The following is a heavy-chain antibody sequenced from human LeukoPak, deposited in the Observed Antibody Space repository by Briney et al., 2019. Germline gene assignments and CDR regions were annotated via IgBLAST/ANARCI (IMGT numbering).Heavy chain of an antibody. V-gene: IGHV1-3*01. Sequence: ASVKVSCKASGYTFTSYAMHWVRQAPGQRLEWMGWINAGNGNTKYSQKFQDRVTITRDTSASTAYMELSSLRSEDTAVYYCARVPYSGTIFDPWGQGTLVTVSS. CDR3: ARVPYSGTIFDP. D-gene: IGHD1-26*01. J-gene: IGHJ5*02. CDR1: GYTFTSYA. CDR2: INAGNGNT.